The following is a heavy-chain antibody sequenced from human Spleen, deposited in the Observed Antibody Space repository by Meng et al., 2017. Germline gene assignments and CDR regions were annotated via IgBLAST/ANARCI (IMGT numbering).Heavy chain of an antibody. CDR1: GFTFSSFA. J-gene: IGHJ6*02. D-gene: IGHD3-22*01. CDR3: AKKGSSGYSVAIHYGMDV. CDR2: ISGSGGST. Sequence: GGSLRPSCAASGFTFSSFAMSWVRQAPGKGLEWVSAISGSGGSTYYADSVKGRFTISRDNSKNTLYLQMNSLRAEDTAVYYCAKKGSSGYSVAIHYGMDVGAKEPRSPSP. V-gene: IGHV3-23*01.